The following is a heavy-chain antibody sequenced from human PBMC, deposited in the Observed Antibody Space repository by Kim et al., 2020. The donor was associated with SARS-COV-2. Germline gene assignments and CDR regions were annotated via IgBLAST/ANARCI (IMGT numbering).Heavy chain of an antibody. V-gene: IGHV3-23*01. D-gene: IGHD5-18*01. J-gene: IGHJ4*02. Sequence: GGSLRLSCAASGFTFSSYAMTWVRQAPGKGLEWVSGIGVSGRDTYYADSVKGRFTVSRNNSKNTLYLQMNSLRAEDTAVYYCGRRYIYIDSWGQGTLVTVSS. CDR1: GFTFSSYA. CDR3: GRRYIYIDS. CDR2: IGVSGRDT.